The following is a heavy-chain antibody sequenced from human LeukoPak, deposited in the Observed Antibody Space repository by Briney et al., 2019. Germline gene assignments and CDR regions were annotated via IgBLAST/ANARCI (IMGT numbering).Heavy chain of an antibody. CDR2: ISYDGSNK. Sequence: GRSLRLSCAASGFTFSSFGMHWVRQAPGKGLEWLAIISYDGSNKYHADSVKGRFTISRDNSKNTLYLQMNSLSPEDTAFYFCAREGTTFLLDWGQGTLVTVSS. V-gene: IGHV3-30*01. CDR1: GFTFSSFG. D-gene: IGHD4-11*01. CDR3: AREGTTFLLD. J-gene: IGHJ4*02.